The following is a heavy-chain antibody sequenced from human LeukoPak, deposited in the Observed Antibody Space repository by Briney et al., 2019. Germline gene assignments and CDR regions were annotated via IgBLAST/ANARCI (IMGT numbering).Heavy chain of an antibody. CDR2: IWYDGSNK. V-gene: IGHV3-33*01. D-gene: IGHD2-8*02. J-gene: IGHJ3*02. CDR3: ARMHCTGGGGCSIRMGASHI. CDR1: GFTFSSYG. Sequence: PGRSLRLSCAASGFTFSSYGMHRVRQAPGKGLEWVAVIWYDGSNKYHADSVKGRFTISRDNSKNTLYLQMNSLRAEDTALYYCARMHCTGGGGCSIRMGASHIWGQGTMVTVSS.